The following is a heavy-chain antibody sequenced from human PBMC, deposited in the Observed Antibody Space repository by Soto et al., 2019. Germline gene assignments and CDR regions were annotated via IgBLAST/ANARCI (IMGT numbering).Heavy chain of an antibody. CDR3: ARHTTAPSGMDV. J-gene: IGHJ6*02. CDR2: TYYRSKWYN. CDR1: GDSVSNNSAA. V-gene: IGHV6-1*01. D-gene: IGHD1-1*01. Sequence: QVQLQQSGPGLVNPSQTLSLTCAISGDSVSNNSAAWNWIRQSPSGGLEWLGRTYYRSKWYNDYAVSVNTRITINPDTSKNQVSLQLNSVTPEDTAVYYCARHTTAPSGMDVWGQGTTVTVSS.